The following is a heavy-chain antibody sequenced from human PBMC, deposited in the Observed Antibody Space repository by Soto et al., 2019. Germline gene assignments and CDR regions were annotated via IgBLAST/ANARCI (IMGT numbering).Heavy chain of an antibody. D-gene: IGHD3-10*01. Sequence: EVQLVESGGGLVQPGGSLRLSCAASGFTFSNHFMDWVRQAPGKGLEWVGRIQNKAHNYITQYGASMEGRASISRDDSTNSLYLQVNRLKTEDTAVYFCACICATYGYWGPGTLVTVSS. V-gene: IGHV3-72*01. CDR3: ACICATYGY. CDR1: GFTFSNHF. CDR2: IQNKAHNYIT. J-gene: IGHJ4*02.